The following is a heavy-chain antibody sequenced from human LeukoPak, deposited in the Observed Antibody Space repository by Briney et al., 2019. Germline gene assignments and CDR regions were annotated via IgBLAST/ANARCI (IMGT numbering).Heavy chain of an antibody. J-gene: IGHJ3*02. D-gene: IGHD1-1*01. Sequence: PGGSPRLSCAASGFTFSSYSMNWVRHAPGKGLEGVSSISSSSSYIYYADSVKGRFTISRDNAKNSLYLQMNSLRAEDTAVYYCAREWYDWAAFDIWGQGTMVTVSS. V-gene: IGHV3-21*01. CDR3: AREWYDWAAFDI. CDR1: GFTFSSYS. CDR2: ISSSSSYI.